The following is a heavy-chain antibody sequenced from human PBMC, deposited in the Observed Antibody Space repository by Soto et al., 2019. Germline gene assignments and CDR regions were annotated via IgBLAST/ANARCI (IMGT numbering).Heavy chain of an antibody. CDR1: GFTFSSYA. Sequence: VGSLRLSCAASGFTFSSYAMHWVRQAPGKGLEWVAVISYDGSNKYYADSVKGRFTISRDNSKNTLYLQMNSLRAEDTAVYYCARGGVVAATPFYFDYWGQGTLVTVSS. CDR3: ARGGVVAATPFYFDY. V-gene: IGHV3-30-3*01. CDR2: ISYDGSNK. D-gene: IGHD2-15*01. J-gene: IGHJ4*02.